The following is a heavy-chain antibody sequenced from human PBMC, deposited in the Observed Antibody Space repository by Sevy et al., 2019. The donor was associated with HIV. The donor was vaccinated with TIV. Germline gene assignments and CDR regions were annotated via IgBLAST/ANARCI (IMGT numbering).Heavy chain of an antibody. CDR1: GFNFRNSW. V-gene: IGHV3-7*03. CDR2: IKQDGDET. Sequence: GGSLRLSCATFGFNFRNSWMAWVRQTPGKGLEFLADIKQDGDETYYVDSVKGRFTNSRDNAKNSLHLQMNSLRAEDTAMYFCARDKEEGASVLDYWGQGTPVTVSS. D-gene: IGHD1-26*01. J-gene: IGHJ4*02. CDR3: ARDKEEGASVLDY.